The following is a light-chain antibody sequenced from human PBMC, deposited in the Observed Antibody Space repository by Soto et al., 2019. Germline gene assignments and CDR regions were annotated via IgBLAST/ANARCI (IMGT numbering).Light chain of an antibody. J-gene: IGKJ2*01. CDR3: HQYDDGPYT. Sequence: VMTQSPAILSVTPGERATLSCRASQSVSTNVAWYQQIPGQTPRLLIYGASTRATGIPVRFSGSGSGTEFTLTISSLQSEDFAVYYCHQYDDGPYTFGQG. CDR1: QSVSTN. CDR2: GAS. V-gene: IGKV3-15*01.